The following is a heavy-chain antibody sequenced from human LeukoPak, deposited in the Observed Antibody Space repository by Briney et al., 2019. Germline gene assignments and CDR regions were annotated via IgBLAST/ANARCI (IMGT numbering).Heavy chain of an antibody. CDR1: GFTFSSYG. CDR2: IRYDGSNK. V-gene: IGHV3-30*02. CDR3: AKAYYYDKTGAFDI. J-gene: IGHJ3*02. Sequence: TGGSLRLSCAASGFTFSSYGMHWVRQAPGKGLEWMAFIRYDGSNKYYADSVKGRFTISRDNSKNTLYLQMNSLRVEDTAIYYCAKAYYYDKTGAFDIWGQGTTVTVSS. D-gene: IGHD3-22*01.